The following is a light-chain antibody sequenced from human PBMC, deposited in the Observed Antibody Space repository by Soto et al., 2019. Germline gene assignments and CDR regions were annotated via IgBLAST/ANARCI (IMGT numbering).Light chain of an antibody. CDR1: SSDVGVYDY. CDR2: DVT. V-gene: IGLV2-14*03. J-gene: IGLJ1*01. Sequence: QSALTQPASVSGSLGQSITISCTGTSSDVGVYDYVSWYQQHPDKAPKLMIYDVTNRPSGVSNRFSGSKSGNTASLTISGLQAEDEADYYCSSYTGISTYVFGTGTKLTAL. CDR3: SSYTGISTYV.